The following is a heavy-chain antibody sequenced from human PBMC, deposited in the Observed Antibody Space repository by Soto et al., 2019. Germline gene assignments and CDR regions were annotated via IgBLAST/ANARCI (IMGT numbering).Heavy chain of an antibody. CDR3: ARDGSALRFLEWLSWSVSYYGMDV. Sequence: ASVKVSFKASGYTFTSYGISWVRQAPGQGLEWMGWISAYNGNTNYAQKLQGRVTMTTDTSTSTAYMELRSLRSDDTAVYYCARDGSALRFLEWLSWSVSYYGMDVWGQGTTVTVSS. CDR1: GYTFTSYG. J-gene: IGHJ6*02. CDR2: ISAYNGNT. V-gene: IGHV1-18*01. D-gene: IGHD3-3*01.